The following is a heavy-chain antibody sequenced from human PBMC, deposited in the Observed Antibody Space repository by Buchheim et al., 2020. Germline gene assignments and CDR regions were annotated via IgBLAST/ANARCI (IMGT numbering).Heavy chain of an antibody. CDR1: GFTFSSYA. V-gene: IGHV3-23*01. Sequence: EVQVLESGGGLVQPGRSLRLSCAASGFTFSSYAMTWVRQAPGKGLEWVSAISGSGGSTYYADSVKGRFTISRDNSKNTLYLQMNSLRAEDTAVYYCAKEGLGVNLPRGWFDPWGQGTL. D-gene: IGHD3-3*01. J-gene: IGHJ5*02. CDR2: ISGSGGST. CDR3: AKEGLGVNLPRGWFDP.